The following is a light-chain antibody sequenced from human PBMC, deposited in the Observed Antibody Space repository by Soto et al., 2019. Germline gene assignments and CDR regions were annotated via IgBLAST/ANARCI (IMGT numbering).Light chain of an antibody. J-gene: IGKJ1*01. CDR3: QQYRSWPRT. CDR2: GES. Sequence: VLTQSPATLSVSPGESVTLSCRASQSVDISLAWYQQKTGQAPRLLIYGESTRATDMPATLSGRGSGTELTLTISRLRPEDFGVYYCQQYRSWPRTFGQGTKVDIK. CDR1: QSVDIS. V-gene: IGKV3-15*01.